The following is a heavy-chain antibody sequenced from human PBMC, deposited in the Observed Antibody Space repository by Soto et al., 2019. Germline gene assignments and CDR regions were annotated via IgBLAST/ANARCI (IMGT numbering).Heavy chain of an antibody. J-gene: IGHJ4*02. Sequence: GSLRLSCEASGFTFSNAWMTWVRQAPGKGLEWIGRIKRKTDGGTTDYAAPVKARFTISRDDSKNTLYLEMNSLKTEDTAVYFCTTGWTSWGQGTLVTVSS. CDR3: TTGWTS. CDR1: GFTFSNAW. CDR2: IKRKTDGGTT. V-gene: IGHV3-15*01. D-gene: IGHD2-15*01.